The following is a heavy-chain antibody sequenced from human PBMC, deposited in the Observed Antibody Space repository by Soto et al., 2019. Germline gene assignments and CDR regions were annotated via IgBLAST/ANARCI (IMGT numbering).Heavy chain of an antibody. CDR3: ARAMTMTLARIFGMDV. CDR2: IFYDGSND. D-gene: IGHD3-3*01. V-gene: IGHV3-33*01. J-gene: IGHJ6*02. CDR1: GFFFQNYA. Sequence: GGSLRLSCAGSGFFFQNYAMHWVRLAPGKGLEWVAYIFYDGSNDNYADSVKGRFTVSRDNSEGMMYLQMNNLRVEDTGVYFCARAMTMTLARIFGMDVWGLGTTVTVSS.